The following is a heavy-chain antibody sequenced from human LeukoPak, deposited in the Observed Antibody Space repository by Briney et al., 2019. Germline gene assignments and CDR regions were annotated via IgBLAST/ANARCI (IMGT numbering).Heavy chain of an antibody. CDR1: STSLTTYY. CDR3: ARDRAVGGRFFDL. J-gene: IGHJ4*02. Sequence: MTSETLSLTCTVSSTSLTTYYWSWIRQPPGKGLEWIGYVTDAGFATYNPSLKSRVTLSVDTSTNQFSLKVHSVTVSDTAVYYCARDRAVGGRFFDLWGQGILVSVSS. V-gene: IGHV4-59*01. CDR2: VTDAGFA. D-gene: IGHD6-19*01.